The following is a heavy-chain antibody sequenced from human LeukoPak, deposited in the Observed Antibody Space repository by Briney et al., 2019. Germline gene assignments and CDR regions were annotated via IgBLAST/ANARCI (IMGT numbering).Heavy chain of an antibody. Sequence: SVKVPCKASGGTFSSYTISWVRQAPGQGLEWMGRIIPILGVANYAQKFQGRVTITADKSTSTAYMELSSLRSEDTAVYYCARFRETTVAPDAFDIWGQGTMVTVSS. CDR3: ARFRETTVAPDAFDI. CDR1: GGTFSSYT. V-gene: IGHV1-69*02. J-gene: IGHJ3*02. CDR2: IIPILGVA. D-gene: IGHD4-11*01.